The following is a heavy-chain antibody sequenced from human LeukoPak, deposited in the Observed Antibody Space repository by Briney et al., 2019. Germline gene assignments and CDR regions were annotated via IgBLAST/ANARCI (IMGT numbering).Heavy chain of an antibody. CDR3: ARESSDGDSVAYYFDY. D-gene: IGHD4-17*01. CDR1: GGTFSSYA. CDR2: IIPILGIA. J-gene: IGHJ4*02. V-gene: IGHV1-69*04. Sequence: ASVKVSCKASGGTFSSYAISWVRQAPGQGLEWMGRIIPILGIANYAQKFQGRVTITADKSTSTAYMELSSLRSEDTAVYYCARESSDGDSVAYYFDYWGQGTLVTVSS.